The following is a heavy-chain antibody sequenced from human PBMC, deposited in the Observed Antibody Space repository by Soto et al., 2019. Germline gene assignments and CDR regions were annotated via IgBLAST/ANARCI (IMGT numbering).Heavy chain of an antibody. V-gene: IGHV3-30*04. J-gene: IGHJ5*02. CDR1: GFSISRSA. Sequence: QVQLVESGGGVVQPGRSLRLSCAASGFSISRSAMHWVRQAPGKGLEWVAVIAYDGSNRWYADSAKGRFTISRDNSKNTVYLQMSSLRGEDTAVYYCARYLQAGTDNGNWFDTWSQGTLVTVSS. D-gene: IGHD1-1*01. CDR3: ARYLQAGTDNGNWFDT. CDR2: IAYDGSNR.